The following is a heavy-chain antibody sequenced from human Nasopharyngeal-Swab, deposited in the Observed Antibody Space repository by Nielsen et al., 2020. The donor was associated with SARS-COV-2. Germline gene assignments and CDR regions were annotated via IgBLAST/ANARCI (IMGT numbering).Heavy chain of an antibody. J-gene: IGHJ6*03. CDR2: MNPNSGNT. Sequence: ASVKVSCKASGYTFTSYDINWVRPAPGHGLEWMGWMNPNSGNTGYAQKFQGRVTMTRNTSISTAYMELSSLRSEDTAVYYCATLGYCSSTSCYTDYYYMDVWGKGTTVTVSS. V-gene: IGHV1-8*01. D-gene: IGHD2-2*02. CDR1: GYTFTSYD. CDR3: ATLGYCSSTSCYTDYYYMDV.